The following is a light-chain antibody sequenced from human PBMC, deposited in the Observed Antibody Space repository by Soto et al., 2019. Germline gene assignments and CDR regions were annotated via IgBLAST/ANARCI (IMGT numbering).Light chain of an antibody. CDR3: SSYTTSSNYV. CDR2: EVS. J-gene: IGLJ1*01. V-gene: IGLV2-14*01. CDR1: SSDVGSYNF. Sequence: QSVLTQPASVSGSPGQSITISCTGTSSDVGSYNFVSWYQQLPGKAPKLMIYEVSNRPSGVPNRFSGSKSGNTASLTISGLQAEDEADYYCSSYTTSSNYVFGSGTKVTVL.